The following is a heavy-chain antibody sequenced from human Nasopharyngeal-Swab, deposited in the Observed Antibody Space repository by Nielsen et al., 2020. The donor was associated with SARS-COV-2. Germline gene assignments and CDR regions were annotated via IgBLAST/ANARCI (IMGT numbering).Heavy chain of an antibody. J-gene: IGHJ6*03. CDR3: ARDGNGYCTNGACYTSYYYYYYMDV. CDR2: ISSSSSYI. V-gene: IGHV3-21*01. D-gene: IGHD2-8*01. Sequence: WIRQPPGKGLEWVSSISSSSSYIYYADSVKGRFTISRDNAKNSLYLQMNSLRAEDTAVYYCARDGNGYCTNGACYTSYYYYYYMDVWGKGTTVTVSS.